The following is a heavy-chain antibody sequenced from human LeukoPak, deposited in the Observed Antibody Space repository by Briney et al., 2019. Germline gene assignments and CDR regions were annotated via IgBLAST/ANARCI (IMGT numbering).Heavy chain of an antibody. CDR3: ARLYYYDSSGYIHFDY. CDR1: GGSISSSSYY. J-gene: IGHJ4*02. V-gene: IGHV4-39*01. D-gene: IGHD3-22*01. Sequence: SETLSLTCTVSGGSISSSSYYWGWIRQPPGKGLEWIGSIYYSGSTYYNPSLKSRVTISVDTSKNQFSLKLSSVTAADTAVYYCARLYYYDSSGYIHFDYWGQGTLVTVSS. CDR2: IYYSGST.